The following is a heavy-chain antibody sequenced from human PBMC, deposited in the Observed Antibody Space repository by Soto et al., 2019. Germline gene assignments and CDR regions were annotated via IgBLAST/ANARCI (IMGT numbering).Heavy chain of an antibody. CDR3: AKDRGGYDYEGAFDI. Sequence: QVQLVESGGGVVQPGRSLRLSCAASGFTFSSYGMHWVRQAPGKGLEWVAVISYDGSNKYYADSVKGRFTISRDNSKNTLYLQMNSLRGEDTAVYYCAKDRGGYDYEGAFDIWGQGTMVTVSS. CDR2: ISYDGSNK. D-gene: IGHD5-12*01. CDR1: GFTFSSYG. V-gene: IGHV3-30*18. J-gene: IGHJ3*02.